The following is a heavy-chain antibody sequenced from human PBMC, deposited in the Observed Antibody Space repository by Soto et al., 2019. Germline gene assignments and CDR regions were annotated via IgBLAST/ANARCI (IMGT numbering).Heavy chain of an antibody. CDR2: IPNDGRGK. CDR1: GFTFTTYA. Sequence: QVQLVESGGAVVRPGRSLRLPGEASGFTFTTYAIHWFRQPPGKGLEWVAVIPNDGRGKYYADSVKGRFTISRDNSKNTLYLQMNSLRSDDTAVYYCARDQCFGGGRSCYYFDFWGQGTLVTVSS. J-gene: IGHJ4*02. CDR3: ARDQCFGGGRSCYYFDF. V-gene: IGHV3-30*04. D-gene: IGHD2-15*01.